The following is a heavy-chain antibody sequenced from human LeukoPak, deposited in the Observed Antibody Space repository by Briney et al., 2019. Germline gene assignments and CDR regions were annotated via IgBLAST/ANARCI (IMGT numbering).Heavy chain of an antibody. J-gene: IGHJ4*02. V-gene: IGHV3-48*03. D-gene: IGHD3-10*01. CDR2: ISSSSSTI. CDR1: GFTLSSYE. Sequence: GGSLRLSCAASGFTLSSYEMNWVRQAPGKGLEWVSYISSSSSTIYYADSVKGRFTISRDNAKNSLYLQMNSLSAEDTAVYYCARALLWFGREDDCWGQGTLVTVSS. CDR3: ARALLWFGREDDC.